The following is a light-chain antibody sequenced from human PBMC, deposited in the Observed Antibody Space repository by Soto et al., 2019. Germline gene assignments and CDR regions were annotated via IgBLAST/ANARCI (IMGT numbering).Light chain of an antibody. J-gene: IGLJ1*01. CDR2: QGG. Sequence: SGLTQPGSVSGSPGQSITISCTGTSSDVGSYNLVSWYQQHPGKVPKLIIYQGGQRPSGVSSRFSGSKSGNTASLTISGLQAEDEAEYFCSSYAGSSTLFVFGTGTKVTVL. CDR3: SSYAGSSTLFV. V-gene: IGLV2-23*01. CDR1: SSDVGSYNL.